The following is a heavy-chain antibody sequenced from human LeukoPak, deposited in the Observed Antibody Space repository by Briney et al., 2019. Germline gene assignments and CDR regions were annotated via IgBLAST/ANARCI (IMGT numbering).Heavy chain of an antibody. Sequence: SETLSLTCTVSGXSISSYYWSWIRQPPGKGLESIVYIYYSGSTNYNPSLKSRVTISVDTSKNQFSLKLSSVTAADTAVYYCASLVDTAMSYWGQGTLVTVSS. CDR2: IYYSGST. J-gene: IGHJ4*02. D-gene: IGHD5-18*01. CDR3: ASLVDTAMSY. CDR1: GXSISSYY. V-gene: IGHV4-59*08.